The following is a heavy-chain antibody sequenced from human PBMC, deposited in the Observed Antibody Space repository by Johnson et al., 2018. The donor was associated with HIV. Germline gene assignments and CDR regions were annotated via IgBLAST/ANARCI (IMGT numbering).Heavy chain of an antibody. CDR3: AREDYHYDDVFDI. D-gene: IGHD3-22*01. J-gene: IGHJ3*02. Sequence: QVQLVESGGGVVQPGRSLRLSCAASGFTFSSYAMHWVRQAPGKGLEWVAVISSDASEKYYADSVKGRFTVSRDNSKQTLYLDMNSLRAEDTAVYFCAREDYHYDDVFDIWGQGTMVTVSS. CDR2: ISSDASEK. V-gene: IGHV3-30*04. CDR1: GFTFSSYA.